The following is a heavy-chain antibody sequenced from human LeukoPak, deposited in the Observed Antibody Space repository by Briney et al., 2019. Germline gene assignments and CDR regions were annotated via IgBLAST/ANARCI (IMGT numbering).Heavy chain of an antibody. V-gene: IGHV3-23*01. J-gene: IGHJ4*02. CDR3: AKVWDYSSAPGNY. D-gene: IGHD3-22*01. CDR1: GFTFSIYA. CDR2: ISGSGGST. Sequence: GGSLRLSCEGSGFTFSIYAMSWVRQAPGKGLEWVSAISGSGGSTYYADSVKGRFTISRDNSKNTLYLQMNSLRAEDTAVYYCAKVWDYSSAPGNYWGQGTLVTVSS.